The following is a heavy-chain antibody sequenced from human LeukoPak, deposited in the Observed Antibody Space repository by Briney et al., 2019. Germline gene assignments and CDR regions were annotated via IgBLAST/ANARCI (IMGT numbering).Heavy chain of an antibody. CDR2: ISNNAGTI. V-gene: IGHV3-23*01. D-gene: IGHD2-8*01. J-gene: IGHJ4*02. CDR3: AKDQGLMVYAIFDY. CDR1: GFTFSSYA. Sequence: GGSLRLSCGASGFTFSSYAMSWVRQAPGKGLEWVSAISNNAGTIDYADSMKGRFTISRDNSKNTLYLQMNSLRAEDTAVYYCAKDQGLMVYAIFDYWGQGTLVTVSA.